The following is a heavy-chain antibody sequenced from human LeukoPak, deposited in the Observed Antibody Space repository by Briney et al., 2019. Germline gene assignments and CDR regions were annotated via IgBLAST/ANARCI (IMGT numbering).Heavy chain of an antibody. V-gene: IGHV3-66*01. CDR1: GFTVSSNY. CDR2: IYSGGSA. D-gene: IGHD1-1*01. J-gene: IGHJ4*02. CDR3: ARNLNWSFDY. Sequence: PGGSLRLSCAASGFTVSSNYMSWVRQAPGKGLEWVSVIYSGGSAYYADSVKGRFTISRDNSKNTLYLQMNSLRAEDTAVYYCARNLNWSFDYWGQGILVTVSS.